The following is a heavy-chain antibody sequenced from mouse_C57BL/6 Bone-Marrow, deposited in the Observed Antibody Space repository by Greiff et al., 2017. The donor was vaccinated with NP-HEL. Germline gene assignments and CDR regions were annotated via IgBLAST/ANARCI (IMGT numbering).Heavy chain of an antibody. CDR3: ARPYYDYDGGRFDY. D-gene: IGHD2-4*01. V-gene: IGHV1-49*01. Sequence: LQQSGAELVRPGSSVKLSCKDSYFAFMASAMHWVKQRPGPGLEWIGSFTMYSDATEYSENFKGKATLTANTSSSTAYMELSSLTSEDSAVYYCARPYYDYDGGRFDYWGQGTTLTVSS. CDR1: YFAFMASA. J-gene: IGHJ2*01. CDR2: FTMYSDAT.